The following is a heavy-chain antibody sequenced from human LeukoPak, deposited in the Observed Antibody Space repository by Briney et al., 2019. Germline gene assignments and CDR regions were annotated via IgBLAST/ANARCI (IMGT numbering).Heavy chain of an antibody. Sequence: KASETLSLTCTVSGGSISSYYWSWIRQPAGKGLEWIGRIYTSGSTNYNPSLKSRVTMSVDTSKNQFSLKLSSVTAADTAVYYCARDRITGTTGAFDIWGQGTMVTVSS. CDR1: GGSISSYY. V-gene: IGHV4-4*07. CDR2: IYTSGST. J-gene: IGHJ3*02. D-gene: IGHD1-20*01. CDR3: ARDRITGTTGAFDI.